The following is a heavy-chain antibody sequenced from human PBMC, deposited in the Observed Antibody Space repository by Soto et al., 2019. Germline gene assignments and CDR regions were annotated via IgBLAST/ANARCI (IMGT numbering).Heavy chain of an antibody. J-gene: IGHJ5*02. CDR1: GWSFSGYY. Sequence: PSDTLSLTFAVYGWSFSGYYWSWIRQPPGKGLEWIGEINHSGSTNYNPSLKSRVTISVDTSKNQFSLKLSSVTAADTAVYYCARGLPRQDIVVVVAANGHWFDPWGQGTLVTVSS. D-gene: IGHD2-15*01. CDR2: INHSGST. V-gene: IGHV4-34*01. CDR3: ARGLPRQDIVVVVAANGHWFDP.